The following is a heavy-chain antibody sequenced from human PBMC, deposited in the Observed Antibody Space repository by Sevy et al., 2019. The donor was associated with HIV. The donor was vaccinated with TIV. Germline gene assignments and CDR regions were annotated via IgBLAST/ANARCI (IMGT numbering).Heavy chain of an antibody. CDR1: GFTFSSYA. V-gene: IGHV3-23*01. J-gene: IGHJ4*02. CDR3: AKGKQQLAHYFDY. Sequence: GGSLRLSCAASGFTFSSYAMSWVRQAPGKGLEWVSAISGSGGSTYYADSVKGRFAISGDNSKNTLYLQMNSLRAEDTAVYYCAKGKQQLAHYFDYWGQGTLVTVSS. CDR2: ISGSGGST. D-gene: IGHD6-13*01.